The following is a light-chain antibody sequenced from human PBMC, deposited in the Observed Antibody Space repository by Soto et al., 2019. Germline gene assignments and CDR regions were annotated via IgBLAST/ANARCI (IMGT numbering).Light chain of an antibody. CDR2: DAS. J-gene: IGKJ4*01. CDR3: QQYGSSPLLT. CDR1: HSVSGRY. Sequence: IVLTQSPDNLSLSPGEGATLSCRASHSVSGRYLAWYQQKPGQAPRLLIYDASSRATGIPDRFSGSGSGTDFTLTISSLEPEDSAVYYCQQYGSSPLLTFGGGTKVEIK. V-gene: IGKV3-20*01.